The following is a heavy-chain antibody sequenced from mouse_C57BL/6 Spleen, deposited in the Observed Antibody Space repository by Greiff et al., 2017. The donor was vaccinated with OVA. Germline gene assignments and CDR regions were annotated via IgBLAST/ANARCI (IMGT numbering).Heavy chain of an antibody. J-gene: IGHJ2*01. V-gene: IGHV1-69*01. D-gene: IGHD1-1*01. CDR3: ARRDFHLLPLDY. Sequence: VQLQQPGAELVMPGASVKLSCKASGYTFTSYWMHWVKQRPGQGLEWIGEIDPSDSYTNYNQKFKGKSTLTVDKSSSTAYMQLSSLTSEDSAVYYCARRDFHLLPLDYWGQGTTLTVSS. CDR1: GYTFTSYW. CDR2: IDPSDSYT.